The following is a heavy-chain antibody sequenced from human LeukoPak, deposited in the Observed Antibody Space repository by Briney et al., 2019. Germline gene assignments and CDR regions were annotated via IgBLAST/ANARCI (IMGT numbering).Heavy chain of an antibody. CDR3: AKDSSGSHLFDY. D-gene: IGHD1-26*01. V-gene: IGHV4-59*01. CDR2: IYYSGST. Sequence: SETLSLTCTVSGGSISSYYWSWIRQPPGKGLEWIGYIYYSGSTNYNPSLKSRVTISVDTSKNQFSLKLSSVTAADTAVYYCAKDSSGSHLFDYWGQGTLVTVSS. CDR1: GGSISSYY. J-gene: IGHJ4*02.